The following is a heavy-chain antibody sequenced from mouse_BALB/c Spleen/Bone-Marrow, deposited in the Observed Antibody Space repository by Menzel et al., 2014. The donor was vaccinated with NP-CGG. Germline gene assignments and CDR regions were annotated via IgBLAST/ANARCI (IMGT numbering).Heavy chain of an antibody. CDR2: ISYSSST. J-gene: IGHJ4*01. V-gene: IGHV3-2*02. CDR1: GYSITSDYA. D-gene: IGHD1-2*01. CDR3: ARWDYGDYAMDC. Sequence: DVQLQESGPGLVKPSQSLSLTCTVTGYSITSDYAWNWIRQFQGNKLEWMGYISYSSSTNYNPSLKSRISITRDTSKNQFFLQLNSVTAEDTATYYCARWDYGDYAMDCWGQGTSVTVSS.